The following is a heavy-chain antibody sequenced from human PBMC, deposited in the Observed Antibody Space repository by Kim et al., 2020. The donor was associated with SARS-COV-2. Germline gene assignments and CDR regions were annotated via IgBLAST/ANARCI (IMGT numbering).Heavy chain of an antibody. CDR1: GFTFSSYA. CDR3: ARDSAYYDFWSGPLGGV. J-gene: IGHJ4*02. Sequence: GGSLRLSCAASGFTFSSYAMHWVRQAPGKGLEWVAVISYDGSNKYYADSVKGRFTISRDNSKNTLYLQMNSLRAEDTAVYYCARDSAYYDFWSGPLGGVWGQGTLVTGSS. V-gene: IGHV3-30*04. D-gene: IGHD3-3*01. CDR2: ISYDGSNK.